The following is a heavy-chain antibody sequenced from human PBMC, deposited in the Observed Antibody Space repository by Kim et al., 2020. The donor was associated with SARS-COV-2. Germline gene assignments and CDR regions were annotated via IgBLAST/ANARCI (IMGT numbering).Heavy chain of an antibody. CDR2: ISATGGGA. CDR3: AKGGVFGQKVDY. J-gene: IGHJ4*02. CDR1: GFTFSDYA. Sequence: GGSLRLSCAASGFTFSDYAMSWVRQAPGKGLEWVSGISATGGGAYYADSVKGRFTISRDNSKNTLYLQMNSLRPEDAAVYYCAKGGVFGQKVDYWGQGTLVTVSS. V-gene: IGHV3-23*01. D-gene: IGHD3-10*01.